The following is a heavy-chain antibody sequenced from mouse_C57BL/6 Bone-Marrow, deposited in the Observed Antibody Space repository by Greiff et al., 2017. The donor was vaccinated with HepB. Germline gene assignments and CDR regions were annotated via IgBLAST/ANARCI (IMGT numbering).Heavy chain of an antibody. V-gene: IGHV1-63*01. CDR1: GYTFTNYW. CDR2: IYPGGGYT. Sequence: QVQLQQSGAELVRPGTSVKMSCKASGYTFTNYWIGWAKQRPGHGLEWIGDIYPGGGYTNYNEKFKGKATLTADKSSSTAYMQFSSLTSEDSAIYYCARRTGRAMDDWGQGTSVTVSS. CDR3: ARRTGRAMDD. J-gene: IGHJ4*01.